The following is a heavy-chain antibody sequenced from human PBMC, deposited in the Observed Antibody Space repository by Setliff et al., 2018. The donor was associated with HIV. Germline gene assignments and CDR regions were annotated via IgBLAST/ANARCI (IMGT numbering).Heavy chain of an antibody. CDR2: ISWNADFT. V-gene: IGHV3-23*01. Sequence: PGGSLRLSCAGSGFIVSNYAMSWVRQAPGKGLEWVSGISWNADFTAYAESTKGRFTISRDNSKTTVYLQMNSLRADDTAINYCVKEVKGYFDYWGQGILVTVSS. J-gene: IGHJ4*02. CDR3: VKEVKGYFDY. CDR1: GFIVSNYA.